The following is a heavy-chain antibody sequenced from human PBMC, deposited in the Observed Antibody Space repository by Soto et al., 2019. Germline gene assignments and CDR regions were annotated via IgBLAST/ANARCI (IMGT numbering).Heavy chain of an antibody. CDR2: INPNSGDT. Sequence: ASVKVSCKASGYIFTGYHIHWVRQAPGRGLEWMGWINPNSGDTEYAQNFQGRVTMTRDTSKNQFSLNLTSVTAADTAVYYCARAPMVLTRSYFDSWGQGTPVTVSS. J-gene: IGHJ4*02. D-gene: IGHD3-22*01. V-gene: IGHV1-2*02. CDR1: GYIFTGYH. CDR3: ARAPMVLTRSYFDS.